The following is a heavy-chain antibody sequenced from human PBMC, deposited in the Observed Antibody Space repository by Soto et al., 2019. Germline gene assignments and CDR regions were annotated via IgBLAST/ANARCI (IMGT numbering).Heavy chain of an antibody. CDR3: ARERDLYGDHYYYYYYGMDV. D-gene: IGHD4-17*01. J-gene: IGHJ6*02. V-gene: IGHV3-21*01. CDR2: ISSSSSYI. Sequence: GGSLRLSCAASGFTFSSYSMNWVRQAPGKGLEWVSSISSSSSYIYYADSVKGRFTISRDNAKNSLYLKMNSLRAEDTAVYYCARERDLYGDHYYYYYYGMDVWGQGTTVTVSS. CDR1: GFTFSSYS.